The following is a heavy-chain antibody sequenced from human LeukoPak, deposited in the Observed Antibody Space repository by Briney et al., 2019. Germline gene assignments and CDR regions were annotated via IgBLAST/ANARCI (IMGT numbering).Heavy chain of an antibody. Sequence: PGRSLRLSCAASGFTFSSYAMHWVRQAPGKGLEWVAVISYDGSNKYYADSVKGRFTISRDNSKNTLYLQMNSLRAEDTAVYYCAKTTVTTYLVNWGQGTLVTVSS. CDR1: GFTFSSYA. CDR3: AKTTVTTYLVN. D-gene: IGHD4-17*01. V-gene: IGHV3-30-3*02. J-gene: IGHJ4*02. CDR2: ISYDGSNK.